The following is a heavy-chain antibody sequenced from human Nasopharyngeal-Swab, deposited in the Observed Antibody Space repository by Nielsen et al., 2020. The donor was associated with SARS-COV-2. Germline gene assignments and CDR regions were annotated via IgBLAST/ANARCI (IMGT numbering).Heavy chain of an antibody. D-gene: IGHD3-10*01. V-gene: IGHV4-39*07. J-gene: IGHJ5*02. Sequence: WIRQPPGKGLEWIGSIYYSGSTYYNPSLKSRVTISVDTSKNQFSLKLSSVTAADTAVYYCASGEESNWFDPWGQGTLVTVSS. CDR3: ASGEESNWFDP. CDR2: IYYSGST.